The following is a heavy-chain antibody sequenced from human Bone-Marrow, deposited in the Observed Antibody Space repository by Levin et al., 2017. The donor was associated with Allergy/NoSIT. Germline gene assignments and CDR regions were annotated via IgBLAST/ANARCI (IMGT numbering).Heavy chain of an antibody. V-gene: IGHV3-49*03. CDR3: TRDHRVLNSFGELAGSGAFDI. CDR2: IRSKAYGGTT. J-gene: IGHJ3*02. CDR1: GFTFGDYA. D-gene: IGHD3-10*01. Sequence: LAGGSLRLSCTASGFTFGDYAMSWFRQAPGKGLEWVGFIRSKAYGGTTEYAASVKGRFTISRDDSKSIAYLQMNSLKTEDTAVYYCTRDHRVLNSFGELAGSGAFDIWGQGTMVTVSS.